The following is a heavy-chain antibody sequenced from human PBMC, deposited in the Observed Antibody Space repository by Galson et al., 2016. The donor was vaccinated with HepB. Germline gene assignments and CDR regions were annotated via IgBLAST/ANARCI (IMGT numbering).Heavy chain of an antibody. CDR2: IYYTGST. V-gene: IGHV4-39*01. Sequence: ETLSLTCTASGDSISGSSYFWGWIRQPPGKGLEWIGSIYYTGSTDYNPSLKSRVTISVDTSKNQFSLKLNSVTAADTAVYYCGRRRGGFPDYWGQGTLVTVSS. CDR3: GRRRGGFPDY. CDR1: GDSISGSSYF. D-gene: IGHD2/OR15-2a*01. J-gene: IGHJ4*02.